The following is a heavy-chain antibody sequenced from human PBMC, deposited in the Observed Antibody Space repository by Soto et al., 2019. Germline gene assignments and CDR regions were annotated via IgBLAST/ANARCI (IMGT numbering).Heavy chain of an antibody. J-gene: IGHJ1*01. CDR1: GFTFSRDS. D-gene: IGHD2-15*01. CDR2: ISSSSSTI. CDR3: ASNPSGLDAAEH. V-gene: IGHV3-48*02. Sequence: EVQLGESGGGWVQPGGSLRLSCAASGFTFSRDSMNLVRQAPGKGLACVSYISSSSSTIYYAESVKGRFTISRDNAKNSLYLQMNSRRDEYTAVYYCASNPSGLDAAEHWGQGTLVTVSS.